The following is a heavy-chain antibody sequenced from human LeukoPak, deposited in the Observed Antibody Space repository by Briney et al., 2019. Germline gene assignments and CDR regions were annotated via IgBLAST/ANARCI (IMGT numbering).Heavy chain of an antibody. D-gene: IGHD4-11*01. CDR1: GFTFSRFW. CDR3: ARDRESESDSEGDY. J-gene: IGHJ4*02. V-gene: IGHV3-7*01. CDR2: IKQGGSEI. Sequence: GGSLRFSCSASGFTFSRFWMSWVRQAPGKGLEYVALIKQGGSEIYHMDSVKGRFTISRDDATNSLYLQMNSLRVEDTALYYCARDRESESDSEGDYWGQGTLVTVSS.